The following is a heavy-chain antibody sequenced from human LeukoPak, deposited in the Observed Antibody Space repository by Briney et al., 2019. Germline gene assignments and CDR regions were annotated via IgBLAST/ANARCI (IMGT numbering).Heavy chain of an antibody. CDR1: GFTFRNYA. CDR2: TSYDGSDK. J-gene: IGHJ4*02. Sequence: GRSLILSCAASGFTFRNYAMHWVRQAPGKGLEWVAVTSYDGSDKHYADSVKGRFTISRDNSKNTLYLQMNSLRADDTAVYYCAREDDCSGDGCNMRWVYWGQGTLVTVSS. D-gene: IGHD2-15*01. CDR3: AREDDCSGDGCNMRWVY. V-gene: IGHV3-30-3*01.